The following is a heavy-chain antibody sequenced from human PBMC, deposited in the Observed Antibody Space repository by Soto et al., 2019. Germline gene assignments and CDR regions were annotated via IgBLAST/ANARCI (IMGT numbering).Heavy chain of an antibody. V-gene: IGHV3-30*18. Sequence: QAGGSLRLSCAASGFTFSSYGMHWVRQAPGKGLEWVAVISYDGNKKYYADSVKGRFTISRDNSKNTLYLQMNSLRTEDTAVYYCAKAPPRTAAAGTYYYFYAMDVWGQGTTVTV. CDR1: GFTFSSYG. D-gene: IGHD6-13*01. CDR2: ISYDGNKK. CDR3: AKAPPRTAAAGTYYYFYAMDV. J-gene: IGHJ6*02.